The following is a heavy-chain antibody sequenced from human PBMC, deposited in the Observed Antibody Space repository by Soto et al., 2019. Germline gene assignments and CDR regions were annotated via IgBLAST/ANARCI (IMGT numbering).Heavy chain of an antibody. V-gene: IGHV4-31*03. CDR2: IYYSGST. CDR3: ARDYSNYEGNWFDP. J-gene: IGHJ5*02. D-gene: IGHD4-4*01. Sequence: QVQLQESGPGLVKPSQTLSLTCTVSGGSISSGGYYWSWIRQHPGKGLEWIGYIYYSGSTYYNPSLKSRVTISVDTSKNQFSLKLSSVTAADTTVYYCARDYSNYEGNWFDPWGQGTLVTVSS. CDR1: GGSISSGGYY.